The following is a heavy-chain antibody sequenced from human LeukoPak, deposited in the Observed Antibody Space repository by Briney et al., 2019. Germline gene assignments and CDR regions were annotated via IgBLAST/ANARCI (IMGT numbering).Heavy chain of an antibody. Sequence: PGGSLRLSCAASGFTFSSYGMSWVRQAPGKGLVWVSVISVSGSSTYYADSVKGRFTISRDNSKNTLYLQMNSLRAEDTAVYYCAKSGSYFEYYYFYMDVWGKGTTVTISS. CDR2: ISVSGSST. V-gene: IGHV3-23*01. D-gene: IGHD1-26*01. CDR1: GFTFSSYG. J-gene: IGHJ6*03. CDR3: AKSGSYFEYYYFYMDV.